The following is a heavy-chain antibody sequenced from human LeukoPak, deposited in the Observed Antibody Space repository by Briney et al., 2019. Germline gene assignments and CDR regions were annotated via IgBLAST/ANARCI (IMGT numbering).Heavy chain of an antibody. D-gene: IGHD2-2*02. CDR2: VHYSGST. J-gene: IGHJ3*02. CDR3: AKSCSSTSCYNLGVWAFDI. V-gene: IGHV4-39*01. Sequence: SETLSLTCTVSGGSISSTSYYWAWIRQPPGKGLEWIGNVHYSGSTYYNPSLKSRVTISVDASKNQFSLRLSSVTAADTAVYYCAKSCSSTSCYNLGVWAFDIWGQGTMVTVSS. CDR1: GGSISSTSYY.